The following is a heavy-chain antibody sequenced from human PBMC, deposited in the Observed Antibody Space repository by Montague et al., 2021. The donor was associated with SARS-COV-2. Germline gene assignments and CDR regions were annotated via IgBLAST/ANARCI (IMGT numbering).Heavy chain of an antibody. Sequence: SETLSLTCTVSGGSISSSNYYWGWIRQPPGKGLEWIGNMYYSGSTYYNPSLKSRVTISIDTSKNQFSLKLSSVTAADTAVYYWARDDIVLQGVTKGMDVWGQGTPVTVSS. V-gene: IGHV4-39*07. D-gene: IGHD3-10*01. J-gene: IGHJ6*02. CDR3: ARDDIVLQGVTKGMDV. CDR1: GGSISSSNYY. CDR2: MYYSGST.